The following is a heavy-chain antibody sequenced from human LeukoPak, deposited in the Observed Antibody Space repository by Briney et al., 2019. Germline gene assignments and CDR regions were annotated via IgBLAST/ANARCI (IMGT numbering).Heavy chain of an antibody. CDR3: AKDGQLSFDY. V-gene: IGHV3-23*01. Sequence: ETLSLTCTVSGGSISSYYWSWVRQAPGKGLEWVSAISGSGGSTYYADSVKGRFTISRDNSKNTLYLQMNSLRAEDTAVYYCAKDGQLSFDYWGQGTLVTVSS. CDR1: GGSISSYY. J-gene: IGHJ4*02. D-gene: IGHD2-15*01. CDR2: ISGSGGST.